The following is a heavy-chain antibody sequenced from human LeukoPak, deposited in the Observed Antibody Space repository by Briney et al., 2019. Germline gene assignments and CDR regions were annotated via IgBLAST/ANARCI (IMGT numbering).Heavy chain of an antibody. CDR3: ARAFYDSSGYNLDY. CDR2: MYYSGST. CDR1: GGSISSYY. D-gene: IGHD3-22*01. Sequence: SETLSLTCTVSGGSISSYYWSWIRQPPGKGLEWIGYMYYSGSTNYNPSLKSRVTISVDTSKNQFSLKLSSVTAADTAVYYCARAFYDSSGYNLDYWGQGTLVTVSS. V-gene: IGHV4-59*01. J-gene: IGHJ4*02.